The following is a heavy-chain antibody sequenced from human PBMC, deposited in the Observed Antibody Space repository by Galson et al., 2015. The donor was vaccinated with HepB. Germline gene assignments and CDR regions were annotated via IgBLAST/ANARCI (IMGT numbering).Heavy chain of an antibody. D-gene: IGHD3-10*01. CDR1: GFAFSGYA. J-gene: IGHJ4*02. CDR3: ARDTSRGSYDSGSYTSDFDY. Sequence: SLRLSCAASGFAFSGYAMSWVRQAPGKGLEWVSYISYSSSTIYYADSVKGRFTISRDNAKNSLFLQMNSPRAEDTAVYYCARDTSRGSYDSGSYTSDFDYWGQGTLVTVSS. V-gene: IGHV3-48*01. CDR2: ISYSSSTI.